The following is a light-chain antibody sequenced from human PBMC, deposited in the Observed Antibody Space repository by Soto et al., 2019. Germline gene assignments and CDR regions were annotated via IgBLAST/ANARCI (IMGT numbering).Light chain of an antibody. J-gene: IGKJ2*01. CDR1: QSISSW. CDR3: QQYTSYPPYT. V-gene: IGKV1-5*03. Sequence: DLQMTQSPSTLSASVGDRVTITCRASQSISSWLAWYQQKAGKAPKLLIYKASSLESGVPAKFSGSGSGTEFTLTISSLQPDDFSTYYCQQYTSYPPYTWGHGTKLESK. CDR2: KAS.